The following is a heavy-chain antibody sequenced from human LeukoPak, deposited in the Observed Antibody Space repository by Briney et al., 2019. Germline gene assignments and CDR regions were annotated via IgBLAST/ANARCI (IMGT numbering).Heavy chain of an antibody. V-gene: IGHV4-39*07. D-gene: IGHD3-10*01. CDR2: IYYSGST. CDR1: GDSISSSSYY. CDR3: ARALWFGESSWFDP. Sequence: PSETLSLTCSVSGDSISSSSYYWGWIRQPPGKGLEWIGSIYYSGSTYYNPSLKSRVTISVDTSKNQFSLKLSSVTAADTAVYYCARALWFGESSWFDPWGQGTLVTVSS. J-gene: IGHJ5*02.